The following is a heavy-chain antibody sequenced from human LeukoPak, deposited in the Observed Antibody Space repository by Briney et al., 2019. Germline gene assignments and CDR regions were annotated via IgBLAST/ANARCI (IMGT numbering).Heavy chain of an antibody. CDR1: GFIFSSYG. V-gene: IGHV3-23*01. CDR3: AKVAPLGDGDFWYFDL. J-gene: IGHJ2*01. Sequence: GGSLRLSCAASGFIFSSYGMSWVRQAPGKGLEWVSAISASGGRTNNADSVKGRSTISRDNSKNTLYLQMNSLRAEDTAVYYCAKVAPLGDGDFWYFDLWGRGTLVTASP. CDR2: ISASGGRT. D-gene: IGHD4-17*01.